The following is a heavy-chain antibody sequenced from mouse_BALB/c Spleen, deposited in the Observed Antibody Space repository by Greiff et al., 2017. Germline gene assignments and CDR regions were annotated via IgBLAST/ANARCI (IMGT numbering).Heavy chain of an antibody. V-gene: IGHV14-3*02. CDR1: GFNIKDTY. J-gene: IGHJ4*01. CDR2: IDPANGNT. CDR3: ASDPYGYDGYAMDY. Sequence: EVQLKESGAELVKPGASVKLSCTASGFNIKDTYMHWVKQRPEQGLEWIGRIDPANGNTKYDPKFQGKATITADTSSNTAYLQLSSLTSEDTAVYYCASDPYGYDGYAMDYWGQGTSVTVSS. D-gene: IGHD2-2*01.